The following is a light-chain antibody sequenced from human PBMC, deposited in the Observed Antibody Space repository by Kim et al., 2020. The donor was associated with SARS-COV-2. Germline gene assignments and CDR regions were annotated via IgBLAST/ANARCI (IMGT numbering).Light chain of an antibody. CDR2: GKN. Sequence: SSELTQDPAVSVALGQTIRITCQGDSLTNYYASWYQQTPGQAPVLVIYGKNNRPSGVPDRLSGSISGTAASLTITGTQAKDEADYYCCSRDISGNHYVFG. CDR1: SLTNYY. CDR3: CSRDISGNHYV. V-gene: IGLV3-19*01. J-gene: IGLJ1*01.